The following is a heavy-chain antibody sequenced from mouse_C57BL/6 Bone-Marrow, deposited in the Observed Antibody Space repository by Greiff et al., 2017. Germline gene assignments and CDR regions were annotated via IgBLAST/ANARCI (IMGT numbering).Heavy chain of an antibody. CDR3: ARGWLLLYYAMDY. CDR1: GYTFTSYW. Sequence: QVQLQQPGAELVMPGASVKLSCKASGYTFTSYWMHWVKQRPGQGLEWIGEIDPSDSYTNYNQKFKGKSTLTVDKSSSTAYMQLSSLTSESSAVYYCARGWLLLYYAMDYWGQGTSVTVSS. J-gene: IGHJ4*01. D-gene: IGHD2-3*01. CDR2: IDPSDSYT. V-gene: IGHV1-69*01.